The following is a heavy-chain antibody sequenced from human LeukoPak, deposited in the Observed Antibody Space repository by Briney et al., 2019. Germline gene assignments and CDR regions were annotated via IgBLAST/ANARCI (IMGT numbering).Heavy chain of an antibody. CDR2: INSDGSNT. CDR1: GFTFSSYW. J-gene: IGHJ4*02. CDR3: VKERSSHYFDY. V-gene: IGHV3-74*01. Sequence: GGSPRLSCAAPGFTFSSYWMHWVRQAPGKGLVWVSRINSDGSNTSYADSAKGRFTISRDNAKNTLYLQMNSLRAEDTAVYYCVKERSSHYFDYWGQGILVSVSS.